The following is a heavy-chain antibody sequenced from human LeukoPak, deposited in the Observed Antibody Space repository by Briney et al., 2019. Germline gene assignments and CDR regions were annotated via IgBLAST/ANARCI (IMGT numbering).Heavy chain of an antibody. J-gene: IGHJ2*01. V-gene: IGHV3-64*01. CDR1: GFTVTSNG. Sequence: HPGGSLRLSCAASGFTVTSNGMHWVRQAPGKGLEDVSAISSNGVDTYYAHSVKGRFSVSRDISKNTVYLQMGSLRAEDIAVYYCARWTSSYLGLWGRGTLVTVSS. CDR2: ISSNGVDT. CDR3: ARWTSSYLGL. D-gene: IGHD2-2*01.